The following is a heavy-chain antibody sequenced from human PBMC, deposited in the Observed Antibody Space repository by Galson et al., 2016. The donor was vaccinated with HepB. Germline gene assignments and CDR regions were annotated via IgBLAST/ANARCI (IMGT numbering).Heavy chain of an antibody. CDR2: LNGSGRKT. CDR3: AKSFVKKDFWSYYLADAFDI. J-gene: IGHJ3*02. CDR1: GFTFTSYA. V-gene: IGHV3-23*01. Sequence: SLRLSCAASGFTFTSYALSWVRQAPGRGLEWVSTLNGSGRKTYYADSMKGRFTLSRDNSKNTLFLQMNSLRVEDTAVYYCAKSFVKKDFWSYYLADAFDIRGQGTTVTVST. D-gene: IGHD3-3*01.